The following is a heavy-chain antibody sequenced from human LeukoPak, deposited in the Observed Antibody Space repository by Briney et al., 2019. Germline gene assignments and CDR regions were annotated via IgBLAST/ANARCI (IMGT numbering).Heavy chain of an antibody. CDR3: AREGGVTIFGVVIISWFDP. CDR1: GYTFTSYA. Sequence: ASVKVSCKASGYTFTSYAMHWVRQAPGQRLEWMGWINAGNGNTKYSQKFQGRVTITRDTSASTAYMELSSLRSEVTAVYYCAREGGVTIFGVVIISWFDPWGQGTLVTVSS. CDR2: INAGNGNT. D-gene: IGHD3-3*01. J-gene: IGHJ5*02. V-gene: IGHV1-3*01.